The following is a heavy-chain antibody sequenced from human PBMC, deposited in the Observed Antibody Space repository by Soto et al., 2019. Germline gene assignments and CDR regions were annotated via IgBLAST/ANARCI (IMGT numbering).Heavy chain of an antibody. CDR1: GGSISSYY. Sequence: SETLSLPCTVSGGSISSYYWSWIQQPPGKGLEWIGYIYYSGSTNYNPSLKSRVTISVDTSKNQFSLKLSSVTAADTAVYYCARLSGVDLLYYYYYYMDVWGKGTTVTVS. J-gene: IGHJ6*03. D-gene: IGHD3-3*01. CDR3: ARLSGVDLLYYYYYYMDV. V-gene: IGHV4-59*08. CDR2: IYYSGST.